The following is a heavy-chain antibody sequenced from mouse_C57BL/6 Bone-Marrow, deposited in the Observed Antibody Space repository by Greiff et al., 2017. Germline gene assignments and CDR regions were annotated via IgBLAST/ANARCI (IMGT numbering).Heavy chain of an antibody. CDR1: GYTFTSYG. CDR3: ARYPRVYYGSWFAY. Sequence: VQLQQSGAELVRPGSSVKMSCKTSGYTFTSYGINWVKQRPGQGLEWIGYIYIGNGYTEYTEKFKGKATLTSDTSSSTAYMQLSSLTSEDSAIYFCARYPRVYYGSWFAYWGQGTLVTVSA. J-gene: IGHJ3*01. D-gene: IGHD1-1*01. V-gene: IGHV1-58*01. CDR2: IYIGNGYT.